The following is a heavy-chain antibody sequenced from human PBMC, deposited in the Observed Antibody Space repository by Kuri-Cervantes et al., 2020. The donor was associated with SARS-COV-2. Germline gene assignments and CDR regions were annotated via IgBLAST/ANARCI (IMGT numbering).Heavy chain of an antibody. CDR1: GGSISSYY. J-gene: IGHJ6*03. CDR2: IYYSGST. V-gene: IGHV4-59*12. Sequence: SETLSLTCTVSGGSISSYYWSWIRQPPGKGLEWIGYIYYSGSTNYNPSLKSRVTISVDTSKNQFSLKLSSVTAADTAVYYCASLAAAGTWYYYYMDVWGKGTTVTVSS. CDR3: ASLAAAGTWYYYYMDV. D-gene: IGHD6-13*01.